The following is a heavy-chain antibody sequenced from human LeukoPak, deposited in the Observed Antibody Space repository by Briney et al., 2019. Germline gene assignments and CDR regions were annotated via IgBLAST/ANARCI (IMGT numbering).Heavy chain of an antibody. J-gene: IGHJ4*02. CDR3: VRDVYESGTPFDY. V-gene: IGHV3-7*01. CDR2: IKEDGRDK. D-gene: IGHD5/OR15-5a*01. CDR1: GFTFSSYS. Sequence: GGSLRLSCAASGFTFSSYSMSWVRQAPGKGLEWVANIKEDGRDKYYVDSVKGRFTISRDNDEKSLYLQMNSLRAEDTAVYYCVRDVYESGTPFDYWGQGTLVTVSS.